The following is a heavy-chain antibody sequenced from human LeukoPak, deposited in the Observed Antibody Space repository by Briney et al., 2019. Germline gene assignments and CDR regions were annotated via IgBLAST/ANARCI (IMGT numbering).Heavy chain of an antibody. CDR1: GGSISSGGYY. Sequence: SETLSLTCTVSGGSISSGGYYWRWIRQPPGKGLEWIGYIYHSGSTYYNPSLKSRVTISVDRSKNQFSLKLSSVTAADTAVYYCASNGDRRAAPPGYWGQGTLVTVSS. J-gene: IGHJ4*02. V-gene: IGHV4-30-2*01. CDR3: ASNGDRRAAPPGY. CDR2: IYHSGST. D-gene: IGHD3-10*01.